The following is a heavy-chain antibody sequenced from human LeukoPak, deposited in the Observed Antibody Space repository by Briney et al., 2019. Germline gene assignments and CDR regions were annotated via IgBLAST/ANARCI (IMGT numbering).Heavy chain of an antibody. Sequence: SETLSLTCTVSGGSISSGGYYWSWLRQPPGKGLEWIGYIYYSGSTNYNPSLKSRVTISVDTSKNQFSLKLSSVTAADTAVYYCARHFCSGGSCYPGNDAFEIWGQGAMVTVSS. J-gene: IGHJ3*02. D-gene: IGHD2-15*01. CDR3: ARHFCSGGSCYPGNDAFEI. CDR2: IYYSGST. V-gene: IGHV4-61*08. CDR1: GGSISSGGYY.